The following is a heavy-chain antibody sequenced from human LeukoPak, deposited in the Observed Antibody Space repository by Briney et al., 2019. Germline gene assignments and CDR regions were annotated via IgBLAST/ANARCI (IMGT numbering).Heavy chain of an antibody. D-gene: IGHD3-22*01. V-gene: IGHV1-2*02. J-gene: IGHJ4*02. CDR2: INPGSGGT. CDR3: SSGTLYYSDSSTYYPPFEY. CDR1: GYTFTGYY. Sequence: ASVKVSCKASGYTFTGYYMHWVRQAPGQGLEWMGWINPGSGGTNYAQKFQGRVTMTRDTSISTAYMELSRLRSDDAAIYYCSSGTLYYSDSSTYYPPFEYWGQGALVTVSS.